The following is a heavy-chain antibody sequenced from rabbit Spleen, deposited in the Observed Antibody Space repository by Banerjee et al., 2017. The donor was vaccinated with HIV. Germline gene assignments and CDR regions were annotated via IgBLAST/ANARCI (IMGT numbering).Heavy chain of an antibody. D-gene: IGHD4-1*01. CDR2: IDAGSSGFT. J-gene: IGHJ4*01. CDR3: ARDLAGVIGWNFSL. V-gene: IGHV1S40*01. Sequence: ESGGGLVKPGASLTLTCTASGVSFSSSSYVCWVRQAPGKGLEWIACIDAGSSGFTYFATWAKGRFTISKTSSTTVTLQMTSLTAADTATYCCARDLAGVIGWNFSLWGQGTLVTVS. CDR1: GVSFSSSSY.